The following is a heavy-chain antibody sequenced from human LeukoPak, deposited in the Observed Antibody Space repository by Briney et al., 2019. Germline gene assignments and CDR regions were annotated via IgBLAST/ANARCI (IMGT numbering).Heavy chain of an antibody. D-gene: IGHD6-13*01. CDR2: IKSKTDGGTT. J-gene: IGHJ6*02. Sequence: SWVRQAPGKGLEWVGRIKSKTDGGTTDCAAPVKGRFTISRDDSKNTLYLQMNSLKTEDTAVYYCTTDPTPRYNIAAAGTLRTDYYYYGMDVWGQGTTVTVSS. V-gene: IGHV3-15*01. CDR3: TTDPTPRYNIAAAGTLRTDYYYYGMDV.